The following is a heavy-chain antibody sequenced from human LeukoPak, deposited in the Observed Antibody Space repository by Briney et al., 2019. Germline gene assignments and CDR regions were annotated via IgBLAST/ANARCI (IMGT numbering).Heavy chain of an antibody. Sequence: PGGSLRLSCAASGFTFGSYAMSWVRQAPGKGLEWVSAISGSGGSTYYADSAKGRFTISRDNSKNTLYLQMNSLRAEDTAVYYCAKDLTQWELLIDYWGQGTLVTVSS. CDR2: ISGSGGST. D-gene: IGHD1-26*01. V-gene: IGHV3-23*01. CDR1: GFTFGSYA. CDR3: AKDLTQWELLIDY. J-gene: IGHJ4*02.